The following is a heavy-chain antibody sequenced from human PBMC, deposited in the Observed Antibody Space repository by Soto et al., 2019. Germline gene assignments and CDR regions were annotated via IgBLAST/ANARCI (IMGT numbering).Heavy chain of an antibody. V-gene: IGHV4-59*01. CDR1: GGSLNGNY. CDR2: IYYSGST. CDR3: ARSKYSGYDFEGIV. J-gene: IGHJ6*02. D-gene: IGHD5-12*01. Sequence: PSETLSLTCAVYGGSLNGNYWTWLRQTPGKGLEWIGYIYYSGSTNYNPSLKSRVTISVDTSKNQFSLKLSSVTAVDTAVYYCARSKYSGYDFEGIVWGQGTTVTVSS.